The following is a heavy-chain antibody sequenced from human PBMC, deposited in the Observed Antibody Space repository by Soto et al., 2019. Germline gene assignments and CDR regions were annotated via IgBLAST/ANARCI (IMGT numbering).Heavy chain of an antibody. CDR2: IYYSGNT. CDR1: GGSVTTYY. V-gene: IGHV4-59*02. J-gene: IGHJ5*01. Sequence: QVQLQESGPGLVKPSETLSLTCTVSGGSVTTYYWSWIRQPPGKGLEWIGYIYYSGNTNYNPSLKSRFPISLDTSKNQFSLKLSSVTAADTAVYYCARQWDLNNWFDSWGQGTLVTVSS. CDR3: ARQWDLNNWFDS. D-gene: IGHD1-26*01.